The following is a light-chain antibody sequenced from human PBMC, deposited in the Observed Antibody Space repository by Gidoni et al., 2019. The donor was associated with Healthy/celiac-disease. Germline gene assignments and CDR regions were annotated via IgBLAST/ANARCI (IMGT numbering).Light chain of an antibody. CDR2: DAS. J-gene: IGKJ1*01. CDR1: QDISNY. CDR3: QQYDNLPWT. Sequence: IQMTQSPSSLSASVGDRVTITCQASQDISNYLNGYQQKPGKAPKLLIYDASSLETGVPSRFSGSGSGTDFTFTISSLQPEDIATYYCQQYDNLPWTFGQGTKVEIK. V-gene: IGKV1-33*01.